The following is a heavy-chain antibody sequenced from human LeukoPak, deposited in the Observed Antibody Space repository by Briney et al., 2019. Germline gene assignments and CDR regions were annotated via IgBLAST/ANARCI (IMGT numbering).Heavy chain of an antibody. V-gene: IGHV3-30*18. CDR2: ISYDGSNK. J-gene: IGHJ4*02. Sequence: GGSLRLSCAASGFTFSSYGMHWVRQAPGKGLEWVAVISYDGSNKYYADSVKGRFTISRDNSKNTLYLQMNSLRAEDTAVYYCAKDRSAVAGPDYWGQGTLVTVPS. CDR1: GFTFSSYG. D-gene: IGHD6-19*01. CDR3: AKDRSAVAGPDY.